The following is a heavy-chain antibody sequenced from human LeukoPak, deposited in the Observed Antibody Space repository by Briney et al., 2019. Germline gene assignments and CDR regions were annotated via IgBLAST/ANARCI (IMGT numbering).Heavy chain of an antibody. Sequence: ASVKVSCKASGYSFSGHYIHWVRQAPGQGLEWMGQINPNSAASHYAQKFQDRVTMTSDTSINMAYMELRSLRSDDTAVYYCARDFYGSRPGAFDYWGLGTLITVSS. CDR1: GYSFSGHY. D-gene: IGHD3-10*01. V-gene: IGHV1-2*06. CDR2: INPNSAAS. CDR3: ARDFYGSRPGAFDY. J-gene: IGHJ4*02.